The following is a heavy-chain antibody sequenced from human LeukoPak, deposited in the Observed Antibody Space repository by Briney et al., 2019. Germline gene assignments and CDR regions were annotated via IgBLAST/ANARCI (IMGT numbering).Heavy chain of an antibody. J-gene: IGHJ4*02. CDR3: ARDSSSWYSVYYFDY. V-gene: IGHV3-30*02. D-gene: IGHD6-13*01. CDR2: IRNDGSEK. CDR1: GFTFSIYG. Sequence: PGGSLRLSCAASGFTFSIYGMYWVRQAPGKGLGLVASIRNDGSEKYYADSVKGRFTISRDNSKTTLYLQMNSLSAEDTAVYYCARDSSSWYSVYYFDYWGQGTLVTVSS.